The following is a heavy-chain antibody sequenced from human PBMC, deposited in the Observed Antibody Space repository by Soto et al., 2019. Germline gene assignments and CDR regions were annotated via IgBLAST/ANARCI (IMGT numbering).Heavy chain of an antibody. D-gene: IGHD5-12*01. J-gene: IGHJ3*02. V-gene: IGHV3-15*01. CDR2: IKSKTDGGTT. CDR3: TPTRGLDAFDI. Sequence: GGSLRLSCAASGFTFSNAWMSWVRQAPGKGLEWVGRIKSKTDGGTTDYTAPVKGRFTISRDDSKNTLYLQMNSLKTVDTAVYYCTPTRGLDAFDIWGQGTMVTVSS. CDR1: GFTFSNAW.